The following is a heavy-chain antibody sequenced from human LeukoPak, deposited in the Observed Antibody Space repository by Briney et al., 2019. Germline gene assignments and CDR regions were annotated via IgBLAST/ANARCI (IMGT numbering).Heavy chain of an antibody. V-gene: IGHV1-2*02. D-gene: IGHD3-22*01. CDR3: ARGYYDSSDFEYFHH. Sequence: ASVKVSCKASGYTFTDYYMHWVQQAPGQGLEWMGWINPNSGGTNYAQKFQGRVTMTRDTSISTAYMELSRLTSDDTAVYYCARGYYDSSDFEYFHHWGQGTLVTVSS. CDR1: GYTFTDYY. CDR2: INPNSGGT. J-gene: IGHJ1*01.